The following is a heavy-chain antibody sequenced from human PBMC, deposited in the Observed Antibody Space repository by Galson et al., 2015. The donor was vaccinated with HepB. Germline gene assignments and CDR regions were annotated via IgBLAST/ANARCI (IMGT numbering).Heavy chain of an antibody. Sequence: SLRLSCAASGFTFSSYSMNWVRQAPGKGLEWVSYISSSSSTIYYADSVKGRFTISRDNAKNSLYLQMNSLRDEDTAVYYCARGDLWFGELEDYWGQGTLVTVSS. CDR1: GFTFSSYS. V-gene: IGHV3-48*02. CDR3: ARGDLWFGELEDY. J-gene: IGHJ4*02. CDR2: ISSSSSTI. D-gene: IGHD3-10*01.